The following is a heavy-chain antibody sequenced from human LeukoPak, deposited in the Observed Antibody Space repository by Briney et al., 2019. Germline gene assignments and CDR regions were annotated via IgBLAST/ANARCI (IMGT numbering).Heavy chain of an antibody. V-gene: IGHV1-2*02. J-gene: IGHJ4*02. D-gene: IGHD3-16*02. CDR3: ARGGGYYDYVWGSYLPI. CDR2: INPNSGGT. CDR1: GYTFTGYY. Sequence: GASVKVSCKASGYTFTGYYMHWVRQAPGQGLEWMGWINPNSGGTNYAQKFQGRVTMTRDTSISTAYMELSRLRSDDTAVYYCARGGGYYDYVWGSYLPIWGQGTLATVSS.